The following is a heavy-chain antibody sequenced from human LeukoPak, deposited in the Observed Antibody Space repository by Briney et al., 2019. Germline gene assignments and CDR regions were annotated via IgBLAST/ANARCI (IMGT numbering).Heavy chain of an antibody. V-gene: IGHV3-21*01. CDR3: ARAYGDYSDDAFDI. Sequence: GGSLRLSCAASGFTFSSYSMNWVRQAPGKGLEWVPSISSSSSYIYYADSVKGRFTISRDNAKNSLYLQMNSLRAEDTAVYYCARAYGDYSDDAFDIWGQGTMVTVSS. J-gene: IGHJ3*02. CDR2: ISSSSSYI. D-gene: IGHD4-17*01. CDR1: GFTFSSYS.